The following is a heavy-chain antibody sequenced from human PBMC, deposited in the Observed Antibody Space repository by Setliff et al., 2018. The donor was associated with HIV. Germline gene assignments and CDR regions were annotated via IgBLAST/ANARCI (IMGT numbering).Heavy chain of an antibody. D-gene: IGHD2-2*01. CDR1: GYTFTSYG. V-gene: IGHV1-18*01. CDR3: ARAYCSSTSCYLYAFDI. CDR2: ISAYNGNT. J-gene: IGHJ3*02. Sequence: ASVKVSCKASGYTFTSYGISWVRQAPGQGLEWMGWISAYNGNTNYAQKLQGRVTMTTDTSTSTAYMELRSLRSDDTAVYYCARAYCSSTSCYLYAFDIWGQGTLVTVSS.